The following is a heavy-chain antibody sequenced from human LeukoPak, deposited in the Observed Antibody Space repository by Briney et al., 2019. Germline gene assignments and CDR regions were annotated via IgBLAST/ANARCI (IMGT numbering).Heavy chain of an antibody. CDR3: ARLGARQILEY. V-gene: IGHV3-13*01. CDR1: GFTFSSYD. Sequence: PGGSLRLSCAASGFTFSSYDMHWVRQATGKGLEWVSAIGVAANTFYSGSVKGRFTISRENAKNSLYLLMNSLRAEDTAVYYCARLGARQILEYWGQGTLVTVSS. D-gene: IGHD4-17*01. CDR2: IGVAANT. J-gene: IGHJ4*02.